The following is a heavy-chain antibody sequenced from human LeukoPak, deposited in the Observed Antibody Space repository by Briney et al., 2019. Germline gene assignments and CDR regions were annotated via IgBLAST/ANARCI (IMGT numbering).Heavy chain of an antibody. Sequence: GGSLRLSCTASGFTFSDCDMSWFRQAPGKGLQWVSSISYMGDHRYYADSAKGRFTISRDNAKNSLYLQMDNLRAEDTAVYYCAREDTDVWGKGTTVTVSS. J-gene: IGHJ6*04. CDR3: AREDTDV. CDR1: GFTFSDCD. CDR2: ISYMGDHR. D-gene: IGHD5-18*01. V-gene: IGHV3-21*06.